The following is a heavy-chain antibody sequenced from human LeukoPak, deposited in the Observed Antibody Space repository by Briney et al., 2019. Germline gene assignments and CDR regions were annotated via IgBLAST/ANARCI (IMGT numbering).Heavy chain of an antibody. Sequence: GESLKISCKVSADTFTNYWIAWVRQMPGKGLGWMGIIYPGDSETIYGPSFQGQVTISADRSLTTAYLQWSSLRASDTAIYYCARRSGRWSDFDYWGQGTLVTVSS. CDR2: IYPGDSET. CDR1: ADTFTNYW. J-gene: IGHJ4*02. V-gene: IGHV5-51*01. D-gene: IGHD6-25*01. CDR3: ARRSGRWSDFDY.